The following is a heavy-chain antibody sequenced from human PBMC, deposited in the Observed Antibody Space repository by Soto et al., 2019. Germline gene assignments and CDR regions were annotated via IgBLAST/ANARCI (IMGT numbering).Heavy chain of an antibody. CDR1: GGSISSSSYY. CDR3: ARKTAAAGTYGYYYGMDV. D-gene: IGHD6-13*01. Sequence: SETLSLTCTVSGGSISSSSYYWGWIRQPPGKGLEWIGSIYYSGSTYYNPSLKSRVAISVDTSKNQFSLKLSSVTAADTAVYYCARKTAAAGTYGYYYGMDVWGQGTTVTVSS. J-gene: IGHJ6*02. CDR2: IYYSGST. V-gene: IGHV4-39*01.